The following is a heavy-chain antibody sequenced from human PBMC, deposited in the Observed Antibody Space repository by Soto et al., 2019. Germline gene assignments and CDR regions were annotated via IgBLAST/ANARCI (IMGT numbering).Heavy chain of an antibody. J-gene: IGHJ6*03. CDR2: INHSGST. Sequence: QLQLQQWGSGLLKPSETLSLIFAVYGGSFSGYYWSWIRQPPGKGLEWIGEINHSGSTNYNPSLKSRVTISVDTSKNQFSLKLSSVTAADTAVYYCARRGRGSGSYYTLYYYYYMDVWGKGTTVTVSS. V-gene: IGHV4-34*01. CDR1: GGSFSGYY. CDR3: ARRGRGSGSYYTLYYYYYMDV. D-gene: IGHD3-10*01.